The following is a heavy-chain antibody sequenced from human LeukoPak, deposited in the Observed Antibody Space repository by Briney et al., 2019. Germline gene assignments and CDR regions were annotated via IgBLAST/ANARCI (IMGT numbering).Heavy chain of an antibody. CDR1: GYIFTSYG. Sequence: ASVKVSCKASGYIFTSYGIIWVRQAPGQGLQWMGWISAHNGNTNYAQKLQGRVTMTTDTSTSTVYMELRSLRSDDAAVYYCARAQTTLLLDYWGQGTLVTVSS. J-gene: IGHJ4*02. V-gene: IGHV1-18*01. CDR3: ARAQTTLLLDY. CDR2: ISAHNGNT. D-gene: IGHD4-11*01.